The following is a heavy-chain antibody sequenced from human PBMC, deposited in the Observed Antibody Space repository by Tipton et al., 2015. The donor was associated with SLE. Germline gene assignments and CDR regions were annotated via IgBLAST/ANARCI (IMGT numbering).Heavy chain of an antibody. CDR2: TYYRSKWYN. Sequence: GLVKPSQTLSLTCAISGDSVSSNSAAWNWIRQSPSRGLEWLGRTYYRSKWYNDYAVSVKSRITINPDTSKNQFSLKLSSVTAADTAVYYCARSGSYWFDPWGQGTLVTVSS. J-gene: IGHJ5*02. D-gene: IGHD6-6*01. CDR3: ARSGSYWFDP. V-gene: IGHV6-1*01. CDR1: GDSVSSNSAA.